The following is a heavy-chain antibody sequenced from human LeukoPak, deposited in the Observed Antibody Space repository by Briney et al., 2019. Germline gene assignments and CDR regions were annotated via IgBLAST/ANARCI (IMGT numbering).Heavy chain of an antibody. V-gene: IGHV3-48*01. D-gene: IGHD6-6*01. CDR3: ARDPASSIAAPGP. CDR2: ISSSSSTI. CDR1: GFTFSSYS. J-gene: IGHJ5*02. Sequence: PGGSLRLSCAASGFTFSSYSMNWVRQAPGKGLEWVSYISSSSSTIYYADSVKGRFTISRDNAKNSLYLQMNSLRAEDTAVYYCARDPASSIAAPGPWGQGTLVTVSS.